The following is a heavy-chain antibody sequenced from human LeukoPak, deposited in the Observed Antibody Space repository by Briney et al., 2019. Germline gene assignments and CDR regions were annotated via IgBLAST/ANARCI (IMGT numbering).Heavy chain of an antibody. CDR3: ARDLVARVRGFPDWFDP. Sequence: GGSLRLSCAASGFTFSSYSMTWVRQAPGKGLEWVSSISSSSSYIYYADSVKGRFTISRDSAKNSLYLQMNSLRAEDTAVYYCARDLVARVRGFPDWFDPWGQGTLVTVSS. V-gene: IGHV3-21*01. CDR2: ISSSSSYI. D-gene: IGHD3-10*01. J-gene: IGHJ5*02. CDR1: GFTFSSYS.